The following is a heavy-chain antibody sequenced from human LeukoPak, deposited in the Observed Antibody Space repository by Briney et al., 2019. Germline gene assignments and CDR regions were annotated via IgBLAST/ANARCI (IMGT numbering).Heavy chain of an antibody. D-gene: IGHD3-22*01. CDR2: IWFDGSNR. CDR1: GFTFSSYG. Sequence: GGSLRLSCAASGFTFSSYGMHWVRQAPGEGLEWGAFIWFDGSNRYSADSVKGRFTISRDNSKNTLFLQMNSLRPDDTAVFYCAKDTAAYDSSAYYNPYIDYWGQGTLVTVSS. J-gene: IGHJ4*02. CDR3: AKDTAAYDSSAYYNPYIDY. V-gene: IGHV3-30*02.